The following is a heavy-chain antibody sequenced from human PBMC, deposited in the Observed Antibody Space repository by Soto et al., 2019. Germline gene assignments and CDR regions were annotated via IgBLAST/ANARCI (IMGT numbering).Heavy chain of an antibody. V-gene: IGHV3-30*18. J-gene: IGHJ4*02. CDR1: GFTFSSYG. D-gene: IGHD2-2*01. CDR3: AKDSEVTSVFDY. Sequence: QVQLVESGGGVVQPGRSLRLSCAASGFTFSSYGMHWVRQAPGKGLEWVAVISYDGSNKYYADSVKGRFTISRDNSKNTRYLQMNSLRAEDTAVYYCAKDSEVTSVFDYWGQGTLVTVSS. CDR2: ISYDGSNK.